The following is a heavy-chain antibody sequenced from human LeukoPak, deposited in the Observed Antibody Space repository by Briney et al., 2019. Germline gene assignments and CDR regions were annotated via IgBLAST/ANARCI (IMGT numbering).Heavy chain of an antibody. CDR1: GGSFSGYY. CDR3: ARTGVMGSGTLAAFDI. D-gene: IGHD3-10*01. CDR2: INHSGST. V-gene: IGHV4-34*01. J-gene: IGHJ3*02. Sequence: SETLSLTCAVYGGSFSGYYWSWIRQPPGKGLEWIGEINHSGSTNYNPSLKSRVTISVDTSKNQFSLKLSSVTAADTAVYYCARTGVMGSGTLAAFDIWGLGTMVTVSS.